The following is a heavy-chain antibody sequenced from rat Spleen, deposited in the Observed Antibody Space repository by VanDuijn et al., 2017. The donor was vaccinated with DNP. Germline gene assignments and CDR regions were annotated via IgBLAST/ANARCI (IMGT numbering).Heavy chain of an antibody. CDR2: INKDSRTI. Sequence: EVQLVESGGGPVQPGRSLKLSCVASGFIFSNYWMTWIRQAPGKGLEWIAEINKDSRTIKYTPSLKDKFAISRDNAQNTLYLQMSKLGSEDTAIYYCSRVRGYWFAYWGQGTLVTVSS. V-gene: IGHV4-2*01. J-gene: IGHJ3*01. CDR1: GFIFSNYW. CDR3: SRVRGYWFAY. D-gene: IGHD1-11*01.